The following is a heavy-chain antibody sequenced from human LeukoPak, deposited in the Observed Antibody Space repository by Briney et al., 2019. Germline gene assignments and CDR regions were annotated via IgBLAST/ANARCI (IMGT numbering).Heavy chain of an antibody. J-gene: IGHJ4*02. CDR1: GSTFDDYA. D-gene: IGHD3-3*01. CDR3: ARDSHYDFWSGYNDPDY. V-gene: IGHV3-9*01. Sequence: GGSLRLSCAASGSTFDDYAMHWVRQAPGKGLEWVSGISWNSGSIGYADSVKGRFTISRDNAKNSLYLQMNSLRAEDTAVYYCARDSHYDFWSGYNDPDYWGQGTLVTVSS. CDR2: ISWNSGSI.